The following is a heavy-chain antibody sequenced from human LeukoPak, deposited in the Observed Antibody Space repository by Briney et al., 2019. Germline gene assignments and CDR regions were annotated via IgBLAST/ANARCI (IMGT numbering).Heavy chain of an antibody. CDR3: ADSNYWYPVDY. D-gene: IGHD4-11*01. CDR1: GFTVSGNY. V-gene: IGHV3-23*01. Sequence: PGGSLRLSCAASGFTVSGNYMNWVRQAPGKGLEWVSSITSSGDSTYYADSVKGRFTISRDNSKNTLYLQMNSLRAEDTALYYCADSNYWYPVDYWGQGTLVTVSS. CDR2: ITSSGDST. J-gene: IGHJ4*02.